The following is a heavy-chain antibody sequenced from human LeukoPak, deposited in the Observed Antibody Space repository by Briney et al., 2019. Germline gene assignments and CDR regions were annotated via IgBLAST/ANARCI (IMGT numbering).Heavy chain of an antibody. D-gene: IGHD3-10*01. Sequence: EASVKVSCKASGYTFTDYYMHWVRQAPGQGLEWMGWISAYNGNTDYAQKVQGRVTMTTDTSTSTAYMELRSLRSDDTAVYYCVRDGYYQDLGKYYIPFDYWGQGTLVTVSS. CDR3: VRDGYYQDLGKYYIPFDY. CDR1: GYTFTDYY. J-gene: IGHJ4*02. V-gene: IGHV1-18*04. CDR2: ISAYNGNT.